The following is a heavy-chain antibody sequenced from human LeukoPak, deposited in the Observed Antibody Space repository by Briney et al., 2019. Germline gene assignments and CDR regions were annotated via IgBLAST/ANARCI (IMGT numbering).Heavy chain of an antibody. Sequence: GGSLRLSCAASGFTFSDYYMSWIRQAPGKGLEWVSFIYGDNTHYSDSVKGRFTISRDNSKNTLYLQMNSLRAEDTAVYYCARRAGAYSHPYDYWGQGTLVTVSS. D-gene: IGHD4/OR15-4a*01. V-gene: IGHV3-53*01. J-gene: IGHJ4*02. CDR2: IYGDNT. CDR1: GFTFSDYY. CDR3: ARRAGAYSHPYDY.